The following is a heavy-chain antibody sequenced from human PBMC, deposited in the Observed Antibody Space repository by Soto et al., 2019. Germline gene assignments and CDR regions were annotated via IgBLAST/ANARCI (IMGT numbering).Heavy chain of an antibody. D-gene: IGHD3-22*01. Sequence: EVQLVESGGGLVQPGGSLRLSCAASGFIFSTYNRNWVRQAPGKGLEWVSYISSSSSTIYYADSVKGRFTISRDNAKNSLYLQMNSLRDEDTAVYYCARNAYGSSGSFHYWGQGTLVTVSS. J-gene: IGHJ4*02. CDR2: ISSSSSTI. V-gene: IGHV3-48*02. CDR1: GFIFSTYN. CDR3: ARNAYGSSGSFHY.